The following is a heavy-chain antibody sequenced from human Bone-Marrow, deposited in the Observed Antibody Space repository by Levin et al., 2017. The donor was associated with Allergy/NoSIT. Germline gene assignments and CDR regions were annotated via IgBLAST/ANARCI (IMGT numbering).Heavy chain of an antibody. CDR1: GGSINSGDSY. CDR2: IYYSGST. J-gene: IGHJ4*02. V-gene: IGHV4-30-4*01. D-gene: IGHD3-9*01. CDR3: ARLSLTFYDILTGYYSPIGTFGY. Sequence: PSETLSLTCNVSGGSINSGDSYWSWIRQPPGKGLEWIGYIYYSGSTYYNPSLKSRITISIDTSKSQFSLQLSSVTAADTAVYYCARLSLTFYDILTGYYSPIGTFGYWGQGTLVTVSS.